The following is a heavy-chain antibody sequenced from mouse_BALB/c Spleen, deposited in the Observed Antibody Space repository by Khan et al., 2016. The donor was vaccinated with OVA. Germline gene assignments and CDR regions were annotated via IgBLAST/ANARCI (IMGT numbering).Heavy chain of an antibody. V-gene: IGHV2-9*02. Sequence: QVQLKESGPGLVAPSQSLSITCTVSGFSLTSHGVHWVRQPPGKGLEWLGVIWAGGSTNYTSALMSRLSISKDSSKSQVFLKMNSLQTDDTAMYYCARNREPDYFDYWGQGTTLTGSS. CDR2: IWAGGST. CDR3: ARNREPDYFDY. CDR1: GFSLTSHG. J-gene: IGHJ2*01.